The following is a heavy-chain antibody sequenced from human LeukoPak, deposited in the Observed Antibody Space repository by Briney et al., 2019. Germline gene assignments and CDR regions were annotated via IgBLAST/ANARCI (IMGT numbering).Heavy chain of an antibody. V-gene: IGHV1-46*01. J-gene: IGHJ6*02. Sequence: ASVKVSCKASGYTFTRYYMHWVRQAPGQGLEWMGIINPSGGSTSYVQKFQGRVTMTRDTSTSTVYMELSSLRSEDTAVYYCARGSRPIYDSSGYYPRDYYYGMDVWGQGTTVTVSS. CDR2: INPSGGST. D-gene: IGHD3-22*01. CDR3: ARGSRPIYDSSGYYPRDYYYGMDV. CDR1: GYTFTRYY.